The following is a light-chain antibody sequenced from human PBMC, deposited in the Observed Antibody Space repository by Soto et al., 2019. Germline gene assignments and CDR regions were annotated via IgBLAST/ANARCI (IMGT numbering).Light chain of an antibody. Sequence: DIVMTQSPDSLAVSLGERATINCKSSQIVLYSSNNKNYLSWYQQKPGQPPKLLIYWASTRESGVTDRFSGSGSGTDFTLTIRSLQAEDVAVYYCQKYYSTTWTFGQGNTGDIK. CDR3: QKYYSTTWT. V-gene: IGKV4-1*01. CDR2: WAS. CDR1: QIVLYSSNNKNY. J-gene: IGKJ1*01.